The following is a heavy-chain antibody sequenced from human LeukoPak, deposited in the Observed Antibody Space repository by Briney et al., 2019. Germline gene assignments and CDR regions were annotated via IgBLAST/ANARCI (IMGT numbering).Heavy chain of an antibody. CDR3: ARSVGYSYGHGWFDP. D-gene: IGHD5-18*01. CDR1: GGSMNSDY. J-gene: IGHJ5*02. V-gene: IGHV4-59*01. CDR2: IYHSGNTNYNT. Sequence: SETLSLTCTVSGGSMNSDYWSWIRQPPGKGLEWVGYIYHSGNTNYNTKYNPSLESRVTISVDTSKNQLSLKVSSVTAADMAIYYCARSVGYSYGHGWFDPWGQGTPVTVSS.